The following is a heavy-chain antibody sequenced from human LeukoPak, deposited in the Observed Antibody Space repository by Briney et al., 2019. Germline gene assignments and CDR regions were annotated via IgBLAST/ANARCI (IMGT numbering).Heavy chain of an antibody. Sequence: PSGTLSLTCTVSGGSISSYYWSWIRQPAGKGLEWIGYIYYSGSTNYNPSLKSRVTISVDTSKNQFSLKVHSVTAADTAVYYCARHAIAAAGTDDGEYFDYWGQGTLVTVSS. J-gene: IGHJ4*02. V-gene: IGHV4-59*01. CDR2: IYYSGST. CDR3: ARHAIAAAGTDDGEYFDY. CDR1: GGSISSYY. D-gene: IGHD6-13*01.